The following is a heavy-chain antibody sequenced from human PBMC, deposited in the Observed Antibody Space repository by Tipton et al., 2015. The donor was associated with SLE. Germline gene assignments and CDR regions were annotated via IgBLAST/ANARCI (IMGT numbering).Heavy chain of an antibody. V-gene: IGHV4-61*05. CDR2: IYYSGST. CDR1: GGSISSSSYY. CDR3: ARGWYSYGVFDY. Sequence: TLSLTCTVSGGSISSSSYYWGWIRQPPGKGLEWIGYIYYSGSTNYNPSLKSRVTISVDTSKNQFSLKLSSVTAADTAVYYCARGWYSYGVFDYWGQGTLVTVSS. J-gene: IGHJ4*02. D-gene: IGHD5-18*01.